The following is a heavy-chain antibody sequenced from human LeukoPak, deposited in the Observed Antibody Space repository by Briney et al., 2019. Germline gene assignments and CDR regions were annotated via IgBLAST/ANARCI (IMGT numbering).Heavy chain of an antibody. CDR2: ISGSSNYI. CDR1: GFTFCTFR. V-gene: IGHV3-21*01. Sequence: GGSLSLPCAASGFTFCTFRKKWVRHAPGEGLEGGPSISGSSNYIYYADSMQGRFTISRDNAQNSLYLQMNSLRAEDTAVYYCARRRDGYKGVFDIWGQETMVTVSS. CDR3: ARRRDGYKGVFDI. D-gene: IGHD5-24*01. J-gene: IGHJ3*02.